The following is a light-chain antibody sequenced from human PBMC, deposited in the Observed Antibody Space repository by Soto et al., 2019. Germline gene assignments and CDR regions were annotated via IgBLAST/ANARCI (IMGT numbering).Light chain of an antibody. CDR2: DVN. CDR1: SSDVGGYDY. CDR3: VSFAGGTDV. Sequence: QSALTQPPSASGSPGQSVTISCTGTSSDVGGYDYVSWYQQYPGKTPKLMVYDVNRRPPGVPDRFFGSKSGNTASLTVSGLQAEDEADYYCVSFAGGTDVFGTGTKLTVL. V-gene: IGLV2-8*01. J-gene: IGLJ1*01.